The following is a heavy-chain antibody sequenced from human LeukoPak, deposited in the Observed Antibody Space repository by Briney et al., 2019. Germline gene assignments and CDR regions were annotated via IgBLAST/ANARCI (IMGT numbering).Heavy chain of an antibody. CDR3: AANSSPYYYGMAV. Sequence: VASVKVSCKASGGTFSSYAISWVRQAPGQGLEWRGGIIPIFGKANYAQTFQGRVTITAEASTSTAYMELTRLRSDEPAVSYCAANSSPYYYGMAVWRQGTTVTVSS. V-gene: IGHV1-69*13. CDR2: IIPIFGKA. D-gene: IGHD6-6*01. J-gene: IGHJ6*02. CDR1: GGTFSSYA.